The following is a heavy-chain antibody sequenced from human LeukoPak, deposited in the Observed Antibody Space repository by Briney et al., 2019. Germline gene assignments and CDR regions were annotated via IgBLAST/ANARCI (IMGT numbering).Heavy chain of an antibody. CDR3: ARAAPVAHFDY. CDR2: MNPNSGGT. Sequence: ASVRVSCKASQYTLTAYYIHWGRQAPGHGLESMGWMNPNSGGTNYAQKFQGRVTMTRDKSSSTAYLELSRLRSDDTAVFYCARAAPVAHFDYWGQGTLVTVSS. V-gene: IGHV1-2*02. D-gene: IGHD2-2*01. CDR1: QYTLTAYY. J-gene: IGHJ4*02.